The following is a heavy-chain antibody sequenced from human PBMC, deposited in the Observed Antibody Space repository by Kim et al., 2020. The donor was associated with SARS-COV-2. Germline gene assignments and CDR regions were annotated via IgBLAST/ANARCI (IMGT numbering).Heavy chain of an antibody. V-gene: IGHV5-51*01. J-gene: IGHJ4*02. CDR2: T. D-gene: IGHD3-16*01. CDR3: ARQTHALGGFDY. Sequence: TRYSPSFQGQVTISAEKSISTAYLQWSGLKASDTAIYYCARQTHALGGFDYWGQGTLVTVSS.